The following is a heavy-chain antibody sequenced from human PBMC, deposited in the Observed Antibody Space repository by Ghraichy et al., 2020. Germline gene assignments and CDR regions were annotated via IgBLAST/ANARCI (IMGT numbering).Heavy chain of an antibody. J-gene: IGHJ4*02. CDR1: GFTFSSYA. CDR2: ISGSGGRT. Sequence: GGSLRLSCAAFGFTFSSYAMSWVRQAPGKGLEWVSAISGSGGRTHYADSVKGRFTISRDNSKSTLYLQMNSLRAEDTAVYYCAKDRIKSDSSGYYLDSGFDYWGQGTLVTVSS. D-gene: IGHD3-22*01. CDR3: AKDRIKSDSSGYYLDSGFDY. V-gene: IGHV3-23*01.